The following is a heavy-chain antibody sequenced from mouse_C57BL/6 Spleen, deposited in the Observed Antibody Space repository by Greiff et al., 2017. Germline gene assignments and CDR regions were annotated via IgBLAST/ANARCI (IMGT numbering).Heavy chain of an antibody. J-gene: IGHJ1*03. CDR3: ARGGFDV. Sequence: EVHLVESKGGLVQPGSSMKLSCTASGFTFSDYYMAWVRQVPEKGLEWVANINYDGSSTYYLDSLKSRFIISRDNAKNILYLQMSSLKSEDTATYYCARGGFDVWGTGTTVTVSS. V-gene: IGHV5-16*01. CDR2: INYDGSST. CDR1: GFTFSDYY.